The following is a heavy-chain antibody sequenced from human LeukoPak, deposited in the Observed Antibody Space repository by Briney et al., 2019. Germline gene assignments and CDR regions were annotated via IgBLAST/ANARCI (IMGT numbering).Heavy chain of an antibody. J-gene: IGHJ4*02. Sequence: GGSLRLSCAASGFTFDDYGMSWVRQAPGKGLEWVSGINWNGGSTGYADSVKGRFTISRDNAKNSLYLQMNSLRAEDTALYYCARDRSGTAMPSYYFGYWGQGTLVTVSS. CDR3: ARDRSGTAMPSYYFGY. V-gene: IGHV3-20*04. CDR1: GFTFDDYG. CDR2: INWNGGST. D-gene: IGHD5-18*01.